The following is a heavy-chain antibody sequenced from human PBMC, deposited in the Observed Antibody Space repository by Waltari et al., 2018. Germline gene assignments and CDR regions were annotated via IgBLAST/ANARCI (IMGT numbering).Heavy chain of an antibody. J-gene: IGHJ6*02. CDR1: GFTFSSYE. CDR3: ARDWGRIFGVVPPYGMDV. V-gene: IGHV3-48*03. CDR2: ISSSGSTI. Sequence: EVQLVESGGGLVQPGGSLRLSCAASGFTFSSYEMNWVRQAPGKGLEWVSYISSSGSTIYYADSVKGRFTISRDNAKNSLYLQMNSLRAEDTAVYYCARDWGRIFGVVPPYGMDVWGQGTTVTVSS. D-gene: IGHD3-3*01.